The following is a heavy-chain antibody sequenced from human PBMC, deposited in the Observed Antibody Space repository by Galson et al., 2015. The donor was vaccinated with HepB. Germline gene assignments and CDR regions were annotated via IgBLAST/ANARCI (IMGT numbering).Heavy chain of an antibody. CDR2: ISYDGSNK. J-gene: IGHJ6*02. D-gene: IGHD3-10*01. Sequence: SLRLSCAASGFTFSSYAMHWVRQAPGKGLEWVAVISYDGSNKYYAGSVKGRFTISRDNSKNTLYLQMNSLRAEDTAVYYCARGYGFGDPMDVWGQGTTVTVSS. CDR3: ARGYGFGDPMDV. V-gene: IGHV3-30-3*01. CDR1: GFTFSSYA.